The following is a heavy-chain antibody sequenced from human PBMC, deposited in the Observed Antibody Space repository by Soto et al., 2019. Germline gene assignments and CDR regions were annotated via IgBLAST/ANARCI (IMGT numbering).Heavy chain of an antibody. CDR2: INSDGSST. V-gene: IGHV3-74*01. D-gene: IGHD3-3*01. CDR1: GFTFSSYW. J-gene: IGHJ5*02. Sequence: GGSLRLSCAASGFTFSSYWMHWVRQAPGKGLVWVSRINSDGSSTSYADSVKGRFTISRDNAKNTLYLQMNSLRAEDTAVYYCAREGADYDFWSGYASHWFDPWGQGTLVTVSS. CDR3: AREGADYDFWSGYASHWFDP.